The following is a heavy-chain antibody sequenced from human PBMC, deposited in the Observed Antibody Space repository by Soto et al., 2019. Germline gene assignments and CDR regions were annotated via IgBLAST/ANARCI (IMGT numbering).Heavy chain of an antibody. CDR3: ATYSRGEGGRGY. CDR1: GGSVSSHH. J-gene: IGHJ4*02. D-gene: IGHD2-21*01. Sequence: QVQLQESGPGLVKPSETLSLTCTVSGGSVSSHHWTWIRQPPGKGLVWMGDYSDSTSYSPSLKSRVTISAYTSKNQFSLKLSSVTAADTAVYYCATYSRGEGGRGYWGQGTLVTVSS. V-gene: IGHV4-59*08. CDR2: DYSDST.